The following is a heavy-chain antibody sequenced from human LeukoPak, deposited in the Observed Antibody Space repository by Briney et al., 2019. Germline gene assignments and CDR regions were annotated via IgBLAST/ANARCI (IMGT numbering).Heavy chain of an antibody. CDR2: INPSGGST. J-gene: IGHJ5*02. CDR3: ARVRRYCSGGSCPNWCDP. Sequence: GASVKVSCKASGYTFTSCYMHWVRQAPGQGLEWMGIINPSGGSTSYAQKFQGRVTMTRDTSTSTVYMGLSSLRSEDTAVYYCARVRRYCSGGSCPNWCDPWGQGTLVTVSS. CDR1: GYTFTSCY. D-gene: IGHD2-15*01. V-gene: IGHV1-46*01.